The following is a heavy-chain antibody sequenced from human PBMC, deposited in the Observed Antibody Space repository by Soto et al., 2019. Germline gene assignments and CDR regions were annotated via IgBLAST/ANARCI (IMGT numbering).Heavy chain of an antibody. D-gene: IGHD6-6*01. CDR2: MYDSGST. Sequence: SETLSLTCTVSGGSVSSGSFYWSWIRQPPVKGLEWIGYMYDSGSTNYNPSLKSRVTISVDTSKNQFSLRLNSVSPADTAVYYCARGRRELVSPRYYYYYGMDVWGQGTTVTVSS. V-gene: IGHV4-61*01. J-gene: IGHJ6*02. CDR1: GGSVSSGSFY. CDR3: ARGRRELVSPRYYYYYGMDV.